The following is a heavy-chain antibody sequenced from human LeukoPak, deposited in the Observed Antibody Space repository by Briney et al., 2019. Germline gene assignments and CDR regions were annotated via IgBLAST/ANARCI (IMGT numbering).Heavy chain of an antibody. CDR2: IYYSGST. Sequence: SQTLSLTCTVSGGSISSSSYYWGWIRQPPGKGLEWIGSIYYSGSTYYNPSLKSRVTISVDTSKNQFSLKLSSVTAADTAVYYCARVYDIYRYFDYWGQGTLVTVSS. CDR3: ARVYDIYRYFDY. V-gene: IGHV4-39*07. J-gene: IGHJ4*02. CDR1: GGSISSSSYY. D-gene: IGHD3-9*01.